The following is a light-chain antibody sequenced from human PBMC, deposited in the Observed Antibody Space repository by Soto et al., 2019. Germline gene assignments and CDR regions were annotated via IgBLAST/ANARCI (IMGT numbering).Light chain of an antibody. CDR3: QTWGTGFWV. CDR2: LNSDGSH. CDR1: SGHSTYS. V-gene: IGLV4-69*01. J-gene: IGLJ3*02. Sequence: QLVLTQSPSASASLGASVKLTCTLSSGHSTYSIAWHQLHPEKGPRYLMNLNSDGSHSREDGIPDRFSGSSSGAERYLTISSLQSEDEADYYCQTWGTGFWVFGGGTKLTV.